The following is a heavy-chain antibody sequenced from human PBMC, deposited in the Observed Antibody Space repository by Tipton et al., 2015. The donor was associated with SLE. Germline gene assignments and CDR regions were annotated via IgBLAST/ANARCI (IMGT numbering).Heavy chain of an antibody. CDR2: INQSGNT. CDR3: ARAMLQRPKHWFDP. Sequence: LSLTCAVYGGSFSGFYWSWIRQPPGKGLEWIGEINQSGNTNYNPSLKSRVTISVDTSKNQFSLKLSTVTAADTAVYYCARAMLQRPKHWFDPWGQGTLVTVSP. V-gene: IGHV4-34*01. D-gene: IGHD3-16*01. CDR1: GGSFSGFY. J-gene: IGHJ5*02.